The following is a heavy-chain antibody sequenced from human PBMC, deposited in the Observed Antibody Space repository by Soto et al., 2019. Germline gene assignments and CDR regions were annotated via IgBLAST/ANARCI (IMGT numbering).Heavy chain of an antibody. D-gene: IGHD2-2*01. CDR3: AREAGYCSRTSCYRRAFDT. CDR1: GFTFSGHW. V-gene: IGHV3-74*03. J-gene: IGHJ3*02. Sequence: EVQLVESGGDLVQPGGSLRLSCAASGFTFSGHWMHWVRQDPGKGLEWVSRINTDGGSSAYADSVKGRFTISRDNAKKTPYRQMNGLRAEDTAVYYCAREAGYCSRTSCYRRAFDTWGQGTTVTVSS. CDR2: INTDGGSS.